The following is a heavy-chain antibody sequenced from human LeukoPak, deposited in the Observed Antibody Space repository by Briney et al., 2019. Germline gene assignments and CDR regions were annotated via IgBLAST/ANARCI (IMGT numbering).Heavy chain of an antibody. V-gene: IGHV1-2*02. D-gene: IGHD3-10*01. Sequence: ASVKVSCKASGYTFTGYYMHWVRQAPGQGLEWMGWINPNSGGTNHAQKFQGRVTMTRDTSISTAYMELSRLRSDDTAVYYCATIKEVRGVMVDAFDIWGQGTMVTVSS. CDR2: INPNSGGT. CDR1: GYTFTGYY. J-gene: IGHJ3*02. CDR3: ATIKEVRGVMVDAFDI.